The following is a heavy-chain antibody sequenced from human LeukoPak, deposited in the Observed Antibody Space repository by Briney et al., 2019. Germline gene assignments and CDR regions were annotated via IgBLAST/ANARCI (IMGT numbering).Heavy chain of an antibody. CDR2: IIPIFGTA. CDR3: ARDQIPYSSSSTAYYYYGMDV. V-gene: IGHV1-69*13. D-gene: IGHD6-13*01. J-gene: IGHJ6*02. CDR1: GGTFSSYA. Sequence: SVKVSFKASGGTFSSYAISWVRQAPGQGLEWMGGIIPIFGTANYAQKSQGRVTITADESTSTAYMELSSLRSEDTAVYYCARDQIPYSSSSTAYYYYGMDVWGQGTTVTVSS.